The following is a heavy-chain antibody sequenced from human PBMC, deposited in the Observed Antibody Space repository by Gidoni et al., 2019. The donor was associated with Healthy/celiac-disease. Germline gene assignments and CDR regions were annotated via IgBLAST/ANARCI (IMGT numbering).Heavy chain of an antibody. D-gene: IGHD2-2*01. Sequence: QVQLVESGGGVVQPGRCLRLSCAASGFTFRSYGMHWVRQAPGKGLGWVAVISYDGSNKYYADSVKGRFTISRDNSKNTLYLQMNSLRAEDTAVYYCAKDPAWSYAARGYFDYWGQGTLVTVSS. V-gene: IGHV3-30*18. CDR3: AKDPAWSYAARGYFDY. CDR1: GFTFRSYG. J-gene: IGHJ4*02. CDR2: ISYDGSNK.